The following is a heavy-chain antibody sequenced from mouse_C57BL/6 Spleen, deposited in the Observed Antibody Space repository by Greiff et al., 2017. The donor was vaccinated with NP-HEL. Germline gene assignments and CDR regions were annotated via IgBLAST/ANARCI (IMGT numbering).Heavy chain of an antibody. D-gene: IGHD1-1*01. V-gene: IGHV5-16*01. J-gene: IGHJ4*01. CDR3: ARGRGYYGSSYRDAMDY. CDR1: GFTFSDYY. CDR2: INYDGSST. Sequence: EVQLVESEGGLVQPGSSMKLSCTASGFTFSDYYMAWVRQVPEKGLEWVANINYDGSSTYYLDSLKSRFIISRDNAKNILYLQMSSLKSEDTATYYCARGRGYYGSSYRDAMDYWGQGTSVTVSS.